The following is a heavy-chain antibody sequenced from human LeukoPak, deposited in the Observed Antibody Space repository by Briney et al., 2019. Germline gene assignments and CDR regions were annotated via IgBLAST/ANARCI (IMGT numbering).Heavy chain of an antibody. J-gene: IGHJ5*02. V-gene: IGHV4-34*01. CDR2: INHSGST. CDR1: GGSFSGYY. D-gene: IGHD6-13*01. CDR3: ARGHTSYSRGWLDP. Sequence: PSETLSLTCAVYGGSFSGYYWSWIRQPPGKGLEWIGEINHSGSTNYNPSLKSRVTISVDTSKNQFSLKLSSVTAADTAAYYCARGHTSYSRGWLDPWGQGTLVTVSS.